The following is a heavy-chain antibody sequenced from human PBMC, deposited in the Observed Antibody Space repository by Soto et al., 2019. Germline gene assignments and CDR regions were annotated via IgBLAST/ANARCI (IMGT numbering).Heavy chain of an antibody. Sequence: GGSLRLSCAASGFTFSSYAMSWVRQAPGKGLEWVSAISGSGGSTYYADSVKGRFTISRDNSKNTLYLQMNSLRAEDTAVYYCAKDPDDILGVPAAINWFDPWGQRTLVTVSS. CDR2: ISGSGGST. CDR3: AKDPDDILGVPAAINWFDP. V-gene: IGHV3-23*01. J-gene: IGHJ5*02. D-gene: IGHD2-2*01. CDR1: GFTFSSYA.